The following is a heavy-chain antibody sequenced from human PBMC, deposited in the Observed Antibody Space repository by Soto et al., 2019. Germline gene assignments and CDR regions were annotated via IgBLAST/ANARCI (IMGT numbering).Heavy chain of an antibody. CDR2: ISAYNGNK. CDR3: ARGAPQELD. V-gene: IGHV1-18*01. D-gene: IGHD1-7*01. CDR1: GYTFTTYH. Sequence: QVQLVQSGAEVKKPGASVKVSCKASGYTFTTYHISWVRQAPGQGLEWMGWISAYNGNKNYAQKLQGRVTMTTDTSTSTAYMVLRRRSSHDTDVYYCARGAPQELDWGQGTLVTVSS. J-gene: IGHJ4*02.